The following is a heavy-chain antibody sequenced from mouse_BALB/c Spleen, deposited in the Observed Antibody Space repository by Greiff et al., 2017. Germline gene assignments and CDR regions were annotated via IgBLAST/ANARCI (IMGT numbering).Heavy chain of an antibody. CDR2: ICAGGST. V-gene: IGHV2-9*02. J-gene: IGHJ4*01. CDR1: GFSLTSYG. CDR3: AINSNDAMDY. D-gene: IGHD2-5*01. Sequence: VQRVESGPGLVAPSQSLSITCTASGFSLTSYGVHWVRQPPGKGLEWLGVICAGGSTNYNSALMSRLSITKDNSKSQVFLKMNSLQTDDTAVYYCAINSNDAMDYWGQGTSVTVSA.